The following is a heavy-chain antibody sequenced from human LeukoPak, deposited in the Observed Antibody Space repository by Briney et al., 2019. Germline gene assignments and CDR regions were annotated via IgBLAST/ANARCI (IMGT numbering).Heavy chain of an antibody. J-gene: IGHJ3*02. D-gene: IGHD3-3*01. Sequence: PGGSLRLSCAASGFTFDDYGMSWVRQAPGKGLEWVSGINWNGGSTGYADSVKGRFTISRDNAKNSLYLQMNSLRAEDTALYYCARDRNRYYDFWSGYYTNGAFDIWGQGTMVTVSS. CDR3: ARDRNRYYDFWSGYYTNGAFDI. CDR2: INWNGGST. CDR1: GFTFDDYG. V-gene: IGHV3-20*04.